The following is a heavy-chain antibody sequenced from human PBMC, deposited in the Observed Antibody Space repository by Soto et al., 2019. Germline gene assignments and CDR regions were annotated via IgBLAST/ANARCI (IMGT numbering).Heavy chain of an antibody. V-gene: IGHV3-21*01. CDR3: ARDGSYCSGGSCYSASIAVAGTNFDY. CDR2: ISSSSSYI. D-gene: IGHD2-15*01. Sequence: GGSLRLSCAASGFTFSSYSMNWVRQAPGKGLEWVSSISSSSSYIYYADSVKGRFTISRDNAKNSLYLQMNSLRAEDTAVYYWARDGSYCSGGSCYSASIAVAGTNFDYWGQGTLVTVSS. J-gene: IGHJ4*02. CDR1: GFTFSSYS.